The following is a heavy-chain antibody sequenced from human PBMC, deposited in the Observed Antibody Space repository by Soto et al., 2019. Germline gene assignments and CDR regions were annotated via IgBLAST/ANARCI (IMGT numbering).Heavy chain of an antibody. D-gene: IGHD1-20*01. CDR1: GYTFTSYA. J-gene: IGHJ4*02. Sequence: QVQLVQSGAEEKKPGASVKVSCKASGYTFTSYAMHWVRQAPGQRLEWMGWINAGNGNTKYSQKFQGRVTITRDTAARTANRDLTSRGSEDTAVYYWARGITLPTPLDYGGQGTLVPVPS. CDR3: ARGITLPTPLDY. CDR2: INAGNGNT. V-gene: IGHV1-3*05.